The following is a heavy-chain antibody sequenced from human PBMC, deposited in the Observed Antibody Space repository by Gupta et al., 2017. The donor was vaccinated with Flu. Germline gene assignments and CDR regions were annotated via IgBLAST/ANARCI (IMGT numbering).Heavy chain of an antibody. V-gene: IGHV3-21*01. J-gene: IGHJ4*02. Sequence: SSYSMNWVRQAPGKGLEWVSSISSSSSYIYYADSVKGRFTISRDNAKNSLYLQMNSLRAEDTAVYYCARDRVAAAGTIRYWGQGTLVTVSS. D-gene: IGHD6-13*01. CDR2: ISSSSSYI. CDR1: SSYS. CDR3: ARDRVAAAGTIRY.